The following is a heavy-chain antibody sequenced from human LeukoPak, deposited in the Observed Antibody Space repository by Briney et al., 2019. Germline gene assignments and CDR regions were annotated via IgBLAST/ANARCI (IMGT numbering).Heavy chain of an antibody. J-gene: IGHJ4*02. Sequence: PGGSLRLSCAASGFAISDYSMNWFRQVPGKGLEWVSYISSSSNKVYYADSVKGRFTISRDNAKNSLFLQMNSLRADDTAVYYCARNFYCGGDCAISYFDYWGQGTLVTVSS. D-gene: IGHD2-21*02. V-gene: IGHV3-48*01. CDR2: ISSSSNKV. CDR1: GFAISDYS. CDR3: ARNFYCGGDCAISYFDY.